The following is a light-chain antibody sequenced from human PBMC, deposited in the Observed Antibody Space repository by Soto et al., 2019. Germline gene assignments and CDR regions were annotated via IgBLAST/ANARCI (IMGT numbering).Light chain of an antibody. CDR3: SSYTNSRTLDGV. CDR2: EVS. J-gene: IGLJ3*02. CDR1: SSDVGAYNY. Sequence: QSALTQPASVSGSPGQSITISCTGTSSDVGAYNYVSWYQQHPGKAPKLMIYEVSNRPSGISNRFSGSKSGNTASLTISGLQAEDEADYYCSSYTNSRTLDGVFGGGTKLTVL. V-gene: IGLV2-14*01.